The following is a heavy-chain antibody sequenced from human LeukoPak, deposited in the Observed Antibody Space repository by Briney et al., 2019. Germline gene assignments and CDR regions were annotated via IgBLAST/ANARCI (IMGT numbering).Heavy chain of an antibody. CDR1: GYSFTSYW. D-gene: IGHD3-22*01. Sequence: GESLKISCKGSGYSFTSYWIGWVRQMPGKGLEWMGIIYPGDSDTRYSPSFQGQVTISADKSISTAYLQRSSLKASDTAMYYCARAIYDYYDSSGPFDYWGQGTLVTVSS. CDR3: ARAIYDYYDSSGPFDY. V-gene: IGHV5-51*01. CDR2: IYPGDSDT. J-gene: IGHJ4*02.